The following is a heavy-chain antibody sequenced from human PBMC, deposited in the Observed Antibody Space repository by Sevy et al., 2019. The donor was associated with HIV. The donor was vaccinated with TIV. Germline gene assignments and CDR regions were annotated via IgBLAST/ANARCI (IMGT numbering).Heavy chain of an antibody. CDR2: IGARGET. D-gene: IGHD2-21*01. J-gene: IGHJ4*02. V-gene: IGHV4-61*02. Sequence: SETLSLTCTVSGDSSGSGYYYWGWIRQPAGKGLEWIGRIGARGETHYNPSLKSRVTISLDTSKHQISLRLTSVTAADTAMHYCAREIDQSGTHDCGDYFDYWGQGTLVTVSS. CDR1: GDSSGSGYYY. CDR3: AREIDQSGTHDCGDYFDY.